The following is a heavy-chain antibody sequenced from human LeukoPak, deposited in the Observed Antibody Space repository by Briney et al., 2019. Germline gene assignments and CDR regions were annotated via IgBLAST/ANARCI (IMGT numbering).Heavy chain of an antibody. V-gene: IGHV4-61*01. Sequence: SETLSLTCTVSGGSVSSGTYFLNWIRQAPGKGLEWIGYIDYNGRTNYNPSLKSRVSISVGTSKNQFPLKVSSVTATDTAVYYCARVYHYASGTYWTPFDYWGQGTLVTVSS. D-gene: IGHD3-10*01. CDR2: IDYNGRT. CDR1: GGSVSSGTYF. CDR3: ARVYHYASGTYWTPFDY. J-gene: IGHJ4*02.